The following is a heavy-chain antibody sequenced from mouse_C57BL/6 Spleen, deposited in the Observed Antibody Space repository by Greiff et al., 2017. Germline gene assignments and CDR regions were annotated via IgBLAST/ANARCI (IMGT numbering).Heavy chain of an antibody. CDR2: IYPGDGDT. J-gene: IGHJ4*01. CDR3: ARGPQATDAMDY. Sequence: VQLQQSGPELVKPGASVKISCKASGYAFSSSWMNWVKQRPGKGLEWIGRIYPGDGDTNYNGKFKGKATLTADKSSSTAYMQLSSLTSEDSAVYFCARGPQATDAMDYWGQGTSVTVSS. CDR1: GYAFSSSW. V-gene: IGHV1-82*01. D-gene: IGHD3-2*02.